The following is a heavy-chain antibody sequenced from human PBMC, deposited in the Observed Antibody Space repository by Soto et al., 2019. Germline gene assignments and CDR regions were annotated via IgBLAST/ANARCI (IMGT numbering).Heavy chain of an antibody. J-gene: IGHJ6*03. D-gene: IGHD2-2*01. V-gene: IGHV1-18*01. Sequence: ASVKVSCKASGYTFTSYGISWVRQAPGQGLEWMGWISAYNGNTNYAQKLQGRVTMTTDTSTSTAYMELRSLRSDDTAVYYCARDGRDIVVVPAAMGGPRDYYYYYMDVWGKGTTVTVSS. CDR2: ISAYNGNT. CDR1: GYTFTSYG. CDR3: ARDGRDIVVVPAAMGGPRDYYYYYMDV.